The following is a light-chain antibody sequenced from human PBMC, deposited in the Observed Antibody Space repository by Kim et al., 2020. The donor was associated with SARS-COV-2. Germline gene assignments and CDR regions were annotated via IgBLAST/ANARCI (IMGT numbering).Light chain of an antibody. J-gene: IGLJ3*02. CDR1: SSDVGGYIH. CDR3: SSFTTIGTWV. CDR2: DVN. Sequence: QSALTQPASVSGSPGQSSTISCTGTSSDVGGYIHVSWYQQHPGKAPKLILYDVNKRPSGASDRFSGSKSANTASLTISGLQAEDEAEYYCSSFTTIGTWVFGGGTKVTVL. V-gene: IGLV2-14*01.